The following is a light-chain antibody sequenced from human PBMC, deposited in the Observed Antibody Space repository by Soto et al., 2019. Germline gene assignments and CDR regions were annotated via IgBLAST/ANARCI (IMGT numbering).Light chain of an antibody. J-gene: IGLJ3*02. CDR1: SSDVGGYHY. Sequence: QSALTQPRSVSGSPGQSVTISCTGTSSDVGGYHYVSWYQQHPGKAPKLMIYDVSKRASGVPDRFSGSKSGNSASLTISGLQAEDEADYYCCSYAGSICVFRGGTKLTV. V-gene: IGLV2-11*01. CDR3: CSYAGSICV. CDR2: DVS.